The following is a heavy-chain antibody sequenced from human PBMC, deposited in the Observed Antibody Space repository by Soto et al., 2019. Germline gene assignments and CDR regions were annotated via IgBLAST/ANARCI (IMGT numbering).Heavy chain of an antibody. D-gene: IGHD1-26*01. CDR2: ISWNSGSI. V-gene: IGHV3-9*01. J-gene: IGHJ6*02. Sequence: GGSLRLSCAASGFTFDDYAMHWVRQAPGKGLEWVSGISWNSGSIGYADSVKGRFTISRDNAKNSLYLQMNSLRAEDTALYYCAKEGGSYYHYGMDVWGQGTPVTVSS. CDR1: GFTFDDYA. CDR3: AKEGGSYYHYGMDV.